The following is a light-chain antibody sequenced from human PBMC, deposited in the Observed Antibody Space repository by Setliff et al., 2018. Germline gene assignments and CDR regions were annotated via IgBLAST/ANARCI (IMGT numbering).Light chain of an antibody. Sequence: QSVLTQPPSVSAAPGQRVTLSCTGSTSNIATEYHVHWYQQLPGAVPTLLISSTFMRPSGVPARFSGSKSGTSASLVITGLQAEDEGDYYCQCFDTTLSGWVFGGGTKVTVL. CDR3: QCFDTTLSGWV. CDR1: TSNIATEYH. V-gene: IGLV1-40*01. J-gene: IGLJ3*02. CDR2: STF.